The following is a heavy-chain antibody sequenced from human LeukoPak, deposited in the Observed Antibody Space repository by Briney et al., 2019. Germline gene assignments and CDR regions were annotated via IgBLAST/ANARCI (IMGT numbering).Heavy chain of an antibody. CDR1: GYTFTSYY. V-gene: IGHV1-46*01. CDR2: INPSGGST. J-gene: IGHJ4*02. CDR3: ARVGPTDY. Sequence: ASVKVSCKASGYTFTSYYMHWVRQAPGQGLEWIGIINPSGGSTTYAQKFQDRVTMTRDTSTSTFYMELSSLRSEDTAMYYCARVGPTDYWGQGTLVTVSS.